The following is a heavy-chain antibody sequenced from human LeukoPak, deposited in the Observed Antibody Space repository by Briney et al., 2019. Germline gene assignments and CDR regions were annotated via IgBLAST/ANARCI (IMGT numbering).Heavy chain of an antibody. CDR3: AKGGYSTYFDP. D-gene: IGHD5-12*01. CDR1: GFTFSDSS. J-gene: IGHJ5*02. Sequence: PGGSLRLSCVASGFTFSDSSMTWVRRAPGGGLEWVSTIRANGRDTYYADSVKGRFTITRDNSKNTLYLEMNSLRAEDTAVYYCAKGGYSTYFDPWGQGTLVTVSS. V-gene: IGHV3-23*01. CDR2: IRANGRDT.